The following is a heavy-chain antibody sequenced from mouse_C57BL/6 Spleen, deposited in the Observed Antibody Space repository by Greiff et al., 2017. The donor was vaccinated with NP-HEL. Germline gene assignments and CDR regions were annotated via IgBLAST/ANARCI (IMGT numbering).Heavy chain of an antibody. CDR1: GYTFTEYT. Sequence: QVHVKQSGAELVKPGASVKLSCKASGYTFTEYTIHWVKQRSGQGLEWIGWFYPGSGSIKYNEKFKDKATLTADKSSSTVYMELSRLTSEDSAVYFCARHEERYDYDDGYFDYWGQGTTLTVSS. D-gene: IGHD2-4*01. CDR2: FYPGSGSI. CDR3: ARHEERYDYDDGYFDY. V-gene: IGHV1-62-2*01. J-gene: IGHJ2*01.